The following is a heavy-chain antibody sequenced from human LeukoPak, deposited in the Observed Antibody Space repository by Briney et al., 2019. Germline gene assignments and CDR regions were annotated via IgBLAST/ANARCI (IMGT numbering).Heavy chain of an antibody. CDR3: ANTNYYDSSGYFW. CDR2: ISSSGSTI. Sequence: GGSLRLSCAASGFTFSDYYMSWIRQAPGKGLEWVSYISSSGSTIYYADSVKGRFTISRDNAKNSLYLQMNSLRAEDTAVYYCANTNYYDSSGYFWWGQGTLVTVSS. V-gene: IGHV3-11*04. D-gene: IGHD3-22*01. CDR1: GFTFSDYY. J-gene: IGHJ4*02.